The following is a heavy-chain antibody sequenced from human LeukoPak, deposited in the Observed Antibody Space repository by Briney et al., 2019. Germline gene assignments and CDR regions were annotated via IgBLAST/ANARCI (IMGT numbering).Heavy chain of an antibody. CDR1: GFTFSSYG. CDR2: IRYDGSNK. CDR3: AKGPLAVVPAFKPKYYFDS. Sequence: GGSLRLSCAASGFTFSSYGMHWVRQAPGKGLEWVAFIRYDGSNKYYADSVKGRFTISRDNSKNSLFLQMNSLRTEDTALYYCAKGPLAVVPAFKPKYYFDSWGQGTLVTVSS. V-gene: IGHV3-30*02. J-gene: IGHJ4*02. D-gene: IGHD2-2*01.